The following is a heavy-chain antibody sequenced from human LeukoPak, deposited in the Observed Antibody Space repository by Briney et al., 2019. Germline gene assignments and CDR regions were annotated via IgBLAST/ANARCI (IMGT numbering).Heavy chain of an antibody. D-gene: IGHD3-22*01. Sequence: GGSLRLSCAASGFTFSDYYMSWIRQAPGKGLEWVSYISSSGSTIYYADSVKGRFTISRGNAKNSLYLQMNSLRAEDTAVYYCASGWPYYYDSSGYYRIDPWGQGTLVTVSS. CDR2: ISSSGSTI. J-gene: IGHJ5*02. CDR3: ASGWPYYYDSSGYYRIDP. CDR1: GFTFSDYY. V-gene: IGHV3-11*01.